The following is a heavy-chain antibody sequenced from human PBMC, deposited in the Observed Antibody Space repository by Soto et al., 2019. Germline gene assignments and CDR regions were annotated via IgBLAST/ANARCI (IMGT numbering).Heavy chain of an antibody. J-gene: IGHJ4*02. Sequence: SETLSLTCSVSGVSVSSSSYYLSWIRQPPGKGLEWIGYSYHTGTTSYNPSLKSRVTMSLDTSKNHFSLRLTSVTAADTAMYYCARDTVGISSPGVYWGRGTLVTVSS. CDR2: SYHTGTT. CDR3: ARDTVGISSPGVY. V-gene: IGHV4-61*03. CDR1: GVSVSSSSYY. D-gene: IGHD4-17*01.